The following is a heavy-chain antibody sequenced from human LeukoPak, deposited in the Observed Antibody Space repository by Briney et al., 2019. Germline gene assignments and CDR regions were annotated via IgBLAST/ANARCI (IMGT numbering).Heavy chain of an antibody. J-gene: IGHJ4*02. CDR1: GFTFSSYS. CDR3: ARDFNTNFDY. CDR2: ISSSNNYI. Sequence: GGSLRLSCAASGFTFSSYSMNWVRQAPGKGLEWVSSISSSNNYIYYADSLKGRFTISRDNAENSLYLQMSSLRAEDTAVYYCARDFNTNFDYWGQGTLVTVSS. V-gene: IGHV3-21*01.